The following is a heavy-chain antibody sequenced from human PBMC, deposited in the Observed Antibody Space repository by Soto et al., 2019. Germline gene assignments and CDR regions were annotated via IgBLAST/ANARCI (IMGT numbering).Heavy chain of an antibody. J-gene: IGHJ4*02. CDR2: ISFDGSTK. Sequence: GRSPRLGCASSWFRAGFPLRDYAMHFVRPETGKGLEWVALISFDGSTKNYVDSVEGRFTISRDNSRDTLFPQMDSLRPEDTAVYYCAKNSFSGSKRILDSWGQGTLVTGSS. CDR3: AKNSFSGSKRILDS. D-gene: IGHD1-26*01. V-gene: IGHV3-30*18. CDR1: WFRAGFPLRDYA.